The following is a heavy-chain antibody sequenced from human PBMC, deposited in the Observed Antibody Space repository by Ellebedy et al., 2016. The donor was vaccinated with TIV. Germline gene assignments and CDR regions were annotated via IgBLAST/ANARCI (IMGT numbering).Heavy chain of an antibody. CDR3: ARRYGDHNWFDP. D-gene: IGHD4-17*01. CDR2: IYYSGSI. CDR1: GGSFSGYY. J-gene: IGHJ5*02. Sequence: SETLSLTCAVYGGSFSGYYWGWIRQPPGKGLEWIGSIYYSGSIYYNPSLKSRVTISVDTSKNQFSLKLSSVTAADTAVYYCARRYGDHNWFDPWGQGTLVTVSS. V-gene: IGHV4-39*01.